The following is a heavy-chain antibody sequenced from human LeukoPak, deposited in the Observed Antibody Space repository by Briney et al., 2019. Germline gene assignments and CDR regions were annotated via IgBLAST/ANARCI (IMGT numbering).Heavy chain of an antibody. CDR1: GFTFSAYS. CDR3: RRGLVDYVWGVYPPAN. Sequence: GGSLRLSCEVSGFTFSAYSMNWVRQAPGKGLEWVSSITGSSTYIHYADSVKGRFTTSRDNAKDVLYLQMDSLRVDDTAVYYWRRGLVDYVWGVYPPANWAQGILLTVP. CDR2: ITGSSTYI. V-gene: IGHV3-21*06. D-gene: IGHD3-16*01. J-gene: IGHJ4*02.